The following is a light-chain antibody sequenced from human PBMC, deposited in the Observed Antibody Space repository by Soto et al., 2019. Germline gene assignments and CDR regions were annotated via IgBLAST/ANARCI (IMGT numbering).Light chain of an antibody. CDR1: SSNIGNNY. Sequence: QSVLTQPPSVSAAPGQKVTISCSGSSSNIGNNYVSWYQQLPGTAPKLLIYENNKQPSGIPDRFSGSKSGTSATLGITGLQTGDEADYYCGTWDSSLSGLVFGGGTKLTVL. J-gene: IGLJ2*01. CDR2: ENN. CDR3: GTWDSSLSGLV. V-gene: IGLV1-51*02.